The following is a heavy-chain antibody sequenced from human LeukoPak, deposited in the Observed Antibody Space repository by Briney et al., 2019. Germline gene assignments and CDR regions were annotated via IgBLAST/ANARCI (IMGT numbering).Heavy chain of an antibody. J-gene: IGHJ5*02. Sequence: SQTLSLTCAISGDSVSSNSVTWNWIRQSPSRGLEWLGRTYYRSTWYNDYAVSVRGRITVNPDTSKNQFSVHLNSVTPEDTAVYYCARRLTQYDCFDPWGQGILVTVSS. V-gene: IGHV6-1*01. CDR3: ARRLTQYDCFDP. CDR2: TYYRSTWYN. D-gene: IGHD2-21*02. CDR1: GDSVSSNSVT.